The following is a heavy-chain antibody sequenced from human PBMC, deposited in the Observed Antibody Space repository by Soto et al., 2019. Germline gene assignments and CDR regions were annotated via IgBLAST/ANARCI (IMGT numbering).Heavy chain of an antibody. CDR2: ISAYNGNT. CDR1: GYTFTSYG. Sequence: QVQLVQSGAEVKKPGASVKVSCKASGYTFTSYGISWVRQAPGQGLEWMGWISAYNGNTNYAQKLQGRVTMTTDTSTRTTYIELRSLRSDDTAVYYCAGDTGGTCSGGSCYSGYWGQGTLVTVSS. CDR3: AGDTGGTCSGGSCYSGY. D-gene: IGHD2-15*01. J-gene: IGHJ4*02. V-gene: IGHV1-18*04.